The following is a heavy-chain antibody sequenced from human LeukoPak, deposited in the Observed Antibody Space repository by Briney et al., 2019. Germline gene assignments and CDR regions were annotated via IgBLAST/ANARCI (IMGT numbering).Heavy chain of an antibody. CDR1: GVSVNSDGYY. CDR2: FYYRGNI. V-gene: IGHV4-61*03. Sequence: SETLSLTCTVSGVSVNSDGYYWGWIRQPPGKTLEWIGHFYYRGNIDYNPSLNSRVTISVDTSRNRFSLKLDSVTAADTAMYYCARKPNYYGLDVWGQGTTVTVSS. J-gene: IGHJ6*02. CDR3: ARKPNYYGLDV.